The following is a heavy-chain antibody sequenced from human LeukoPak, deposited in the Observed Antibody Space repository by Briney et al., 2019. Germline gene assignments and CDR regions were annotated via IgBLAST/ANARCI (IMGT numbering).Heavy chain of an antibody. CDR2: ISGSGDRT. V-gene: IGHV3-23*01. D-gene: IGHD3-9*01. J-gene: IGHJ4*02. CDR1: GFTFSNFA. Sequence: GGSLRLSCAASGFTFSNFAIIWVRQAPGKGLEWVSAISGSGDRTYYADSVKGRFTISRDNSKNTLFLEMNSLRAEDTAVYYCAKGVTYYDTVTGHYKDYFHYWGQGTLVTVSS. CDR3: AKGVTYYDTVTGHYKDYFHY.